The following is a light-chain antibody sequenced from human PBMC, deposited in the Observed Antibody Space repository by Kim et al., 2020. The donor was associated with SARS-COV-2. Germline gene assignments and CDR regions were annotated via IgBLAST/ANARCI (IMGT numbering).Light chain of an antibody. CDR1: QGVTSN. J-gene: IGKJ2*01. Sequence: EIVMTQSPVTLSVSPGDRATLSCRASQGVTSNLAWFQQKPGQTPRLLIYGASTRATGVPARFSGTGSGTEFTLTISSLQSEDCAVFYCQQYNNWSPLTFGQGT. CDR3: QQYNNWSPLT. V-gene: IGKV3-15*01. CDR2: GAS.